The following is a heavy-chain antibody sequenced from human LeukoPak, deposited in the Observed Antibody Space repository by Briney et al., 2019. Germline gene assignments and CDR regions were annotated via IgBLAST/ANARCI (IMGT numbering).Heavy chain of an antibody. D-gene: IGHD6-13*01. J-gene: IGHJ4*02. V-gene: IGHV3-48*01. Sequence: GGSLRLSCAASGFTFSSYSMNWVRQAPGKGLEWLSNISRGSTTIYYADSVKGRFTISRDNAKNSLYLQMNSLRAEDTAVYYCARDSYSSSRNDYWGQGTLVTVSS. CDR2: ISRGSTTI. CDR3: ARDSYSSSRNDY. CDR1: GFTFSSYS.